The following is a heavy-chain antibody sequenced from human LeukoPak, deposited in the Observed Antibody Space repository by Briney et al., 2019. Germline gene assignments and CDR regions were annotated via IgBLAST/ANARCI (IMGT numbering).Heavy chain of an antibody. CDR3: ARESRTVQMANSMHGHWFDP. J-gene: IGHJ5*02. Sequence: PSETLSLTCTVSGASISDNFYWSWIRQSAGQGLEWIGRIYASGITTYSSSLKSRLTISVDTSKNQFSLRLTSVTAADTAVYYCARESRTVQMANSMHGHWFDPWGQGTLVTVSS. D-gene: IGHD5-24*01. CDR1: GASISDNFY. CDR2: IYASGIT. V-gene: IGHV4-61*02.